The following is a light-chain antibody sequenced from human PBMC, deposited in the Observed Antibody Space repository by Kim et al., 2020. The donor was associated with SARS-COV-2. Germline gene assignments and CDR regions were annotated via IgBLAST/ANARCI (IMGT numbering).Light chain of an antibody. CDR1: SSY. CDR3: QQYGSSPRT. Sequence: SSYLAWYQQKPGQAPRLLIYGASTRATGIPDRFSGSGSGTDFTLTISRLEPEDFAVYYCQQYGSSPRTFGQGTKVDIK. V-gene: IGKV3-20*01. CDR2: GAS. J-gene: IGKJ1*01.